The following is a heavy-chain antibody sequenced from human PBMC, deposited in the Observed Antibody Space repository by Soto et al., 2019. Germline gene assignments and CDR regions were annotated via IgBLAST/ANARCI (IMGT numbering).Heavy chain of an antibody. Sequence: EVQLVESGGGLVQPGGSLRLSCAASGFTFSSYWLHWVRQAPGKGLVWVSGINTDGGSTDYADSVKGRFIISRDNAKNPLNWKINGLRAEDTAVYYGAGPRYDSTGTPFDHWGMGTLVTVPS. CDR1: GFTFSSYW. D-gene: IGHD3-22*01. V-gene: IGHV3-74*02. CDR3: AGPRYDSTGTPFDH. J-gene: IGHJ4*02. CDR2: INTDGGST.